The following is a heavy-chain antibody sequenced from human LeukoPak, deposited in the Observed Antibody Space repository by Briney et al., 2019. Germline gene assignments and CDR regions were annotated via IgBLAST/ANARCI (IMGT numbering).Heavy chain of an antibody. J-gene: IGHJ4*02. CDR3: ARVLSRWELPIHY. Sequence: ASVKVSCKASGYTFTSYGISWVRQAPGQGLEWMGIINPSGGSTSYAQKFQGRVTMTRDMSTSTVYMELSSLRSEDTAVYYCARVLSRWELPIHYWGQGTLVTVSS. D-gene: IGHD1-26*01. CDR2: INPSGGST. CDR1: GYTFTSYG. V-gene: IGHV1-46*01.